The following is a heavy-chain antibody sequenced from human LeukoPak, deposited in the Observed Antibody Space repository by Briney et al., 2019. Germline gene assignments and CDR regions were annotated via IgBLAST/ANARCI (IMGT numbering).Heavy chain of an antibody. Sequence: GGSLRLSCAASGFTFSSYSMNWVRQAPGKGLEWVSSISSSSSYIYYADSVKGRFTISRDNAKNSLYLQMNSLRAEDMAVYYCARDRGTYYYDSTSHYDAFDIWGQGRMVTVSS. D-gene: IGHD3-22*01. J-gene: IGHJ3*02. CDR1: GFTFSSYS. CDR2: ISSSSSYI. V-gene: IGHV3-21*01. CDR3: ARDRGTYYYDSTSHYDAFDI.